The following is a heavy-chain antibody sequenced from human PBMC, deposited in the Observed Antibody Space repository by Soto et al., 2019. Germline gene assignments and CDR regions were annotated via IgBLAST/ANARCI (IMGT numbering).Heavy chain of an antibody. CDR3: ARDGSIVATIVAFDI. Sequence: ASVKVSCKASGYTFTSYAMHWVRQAPGQRLEWMGWINAGNGNTKYSQKFQGRVTITRDTSARTAYMELSSLRSEDTAVYYCARDGSIVATIVAFDIWGQGTMVTVSS. CDR1: GYTFTSYA. V-gene: IGHV1-3*01. D-gene: IGHD5-12*01. CDR2: INAGNGNT. J-gene: IGHJ3*02.